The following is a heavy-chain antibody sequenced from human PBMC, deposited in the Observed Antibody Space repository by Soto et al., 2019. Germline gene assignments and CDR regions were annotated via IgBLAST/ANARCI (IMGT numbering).Heavy chain of an antibody. CDR1: GYTFTSYY. J-gene: IGHJ5*02. CDR2: INPSGGST. CDR3: ARDHVVVPAAIPLEDWFDP. Sequence: EASVKVSCKASGYTFTSYYMHWVRQAPGQGLEWMGIINPSGGSTSYAQKFQGRVTMTRDTSTSTVYMELSSLRSEDTAVYYCARDHVVVPAAIPLEDWFDPWGQGTLVTVSS. D-gene: IGHD2-2*02. V-gene: IGHV1-46*01.